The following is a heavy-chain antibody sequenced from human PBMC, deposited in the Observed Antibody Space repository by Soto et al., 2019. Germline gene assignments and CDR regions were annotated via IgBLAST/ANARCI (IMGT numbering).Heavy chain of an antibody. CDR3: AVVDSTGNWFDP. Sequence: QLQLQESGPGLVKPSETLSLTCTVSGGSISSSDFYWGWLRQPPGKGLDFIGSMYYGGTTYYHPSLKNRITISVDTSKNQFSLKLISVTAADTAVYYCAVVDSTGNWFDPWGQGALVTVSS. J-gene: IGHJ5*02. CDR1: GGSISSSDFY. V-gene: IGHV4-39*01. CDR2: MYYGGTT. D-gene: IGHD3-22*01.